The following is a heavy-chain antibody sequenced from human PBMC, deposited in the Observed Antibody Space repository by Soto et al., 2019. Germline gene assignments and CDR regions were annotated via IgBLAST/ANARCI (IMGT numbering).Heavy chain of an antibody. CDR3: ARGMTRAHHNGYYTLEV. Sequence: QVQLVQSGAEVRKPGASVKVSCKATGYTFTAHFMHWVRQAPGQGLEWMGWINPENGDTNFARKFHGRVTMTRDAPISTVYVELSRLTSDDTALSFCARGMTRAHHNGYYTLEVWGQGTTVSVSS. CDR1: GYTFTAHF. V-gene: IGHV1-2*02. J-gene: IGHJ6*02. D-gene: IGHD2-21*02. CDR2: INPENGDT.